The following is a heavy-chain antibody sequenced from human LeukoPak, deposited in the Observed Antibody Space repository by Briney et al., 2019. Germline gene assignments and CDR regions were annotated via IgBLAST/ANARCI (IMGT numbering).Heavy chain of an antibody. CDR1: GFTFSSYS. CDR3: ARDGGLEKFDP. D-gene: IGHD3-16*01. J-gene: IGHJ5*02. V-gene: IGHV3-21*05. Sequence: GGSLRLSCAASGFTFSSYSMNWVRQAPGKGLEWVSYISSSSSYIYYADSVKGRFTISRDNAKNSLYLQMNSLRAEDTAVYYCARDGGLEKFDPWGQGTLVTVSS. CDR2: ISSSSSYI.